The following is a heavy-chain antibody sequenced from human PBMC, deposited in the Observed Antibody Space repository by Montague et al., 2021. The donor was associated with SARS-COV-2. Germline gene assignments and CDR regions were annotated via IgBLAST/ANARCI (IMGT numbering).Heavy chain of an antibody. D-gene: IGHD2-21*01. V-gene: IGHV4-59*13. CDR1: GGSINNYY. J-gene: IGHJ2*01. CDR2: IYYSGSVTT. Sequence: SETLSLTCSVSGGSINNYYWGWVRQSPGKGLEWIGYIYYSGSVTTSYNPSLKSRVSISVDTSENQFSLKLTSVTAADTAVYYCARRGGGEVFARFMYWYFDVWGPGSLVTV. CDR3: ARRGGGEVFARFMYWYFDV.